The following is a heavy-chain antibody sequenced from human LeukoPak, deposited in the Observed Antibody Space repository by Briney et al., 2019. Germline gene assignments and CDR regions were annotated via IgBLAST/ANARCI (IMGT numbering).Heavy chain of an antibody. Sequence: SETLSLTCTVSGGSISSYYWSWIRQPPGKGLEWIGYIYYSGSTNYNPSLKSRVTISVDTSKNQFSLKLSSVTAADTAVYYCARQGSHSSWGYWYFDLWGRGTLVTVSS. J-gene: IGHJ2*01. CDR2: IYYSGST. V-gene: IGHV4-59*08. CDR1: GGSISSYY. D-gene: IGHD6-13*01. CDR3: ARQGSHSSWGYWYFDL.